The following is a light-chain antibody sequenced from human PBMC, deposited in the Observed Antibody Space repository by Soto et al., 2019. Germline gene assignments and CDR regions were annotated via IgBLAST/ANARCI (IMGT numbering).Light chain of an antibody. Sequence: DIVMTQSPLSLPVTPGEPASISCRSSQSLLHSNGYNYLDWYLQKPGQSPQLLIYFSSNRAAVVPDRFSGSDSSTDFKLKISREDAEYVVFYYGMQDRHIPPIFGQGTKLEIK. CDR1: QSLLHSNGYNY. J-gene: IGKJ2*01. CDR3: MQDRHIPPI. V-gene: IGKV2-28*01. CDR2: FSS.